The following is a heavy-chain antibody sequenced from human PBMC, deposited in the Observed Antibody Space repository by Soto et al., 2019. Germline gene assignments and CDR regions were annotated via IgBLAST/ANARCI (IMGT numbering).Heavy chain of an antibody. CDR3: ARDTVVVPAAIWAYYYYGMDV. J-gene: IGHJ6*02. CDR2: INSDGSST. V-gene: IGHV3-74*01. D-gene: IGHD2-2*01. Sequence: EVQLVESGGGLVQPGGSLRLSCAASGFTFSSYWMHWVRQAPGKGLVWVSRINSDGSSTSYADSVKGRFTISRDNAKNTPYLQMSSLRAEDTAVYCCARDTVVVPAAIWAYYYYGMDVWGQGTTVTVSS. CDR1: GFTFSSYW.